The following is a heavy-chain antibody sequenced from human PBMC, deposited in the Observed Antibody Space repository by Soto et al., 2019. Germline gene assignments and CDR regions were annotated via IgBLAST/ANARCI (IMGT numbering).Heavy chain of an antibody. J-gene: IGHJ3*01. CDR3: ARASSFRGDFDF. Sequence: PSGTLSLTCAVSGGSIRSSSWWTWLRQSPGKGLEWIGEFYHAGSPHYNPSFQSRVTISADTSKNLFSLRLTSVTAADTAIYYCARASSFRGDFDFWGQGTAVTVSS. CDR1: GGSIRSSSW. CDR2: FYHAGSP. D-gene: IGHD2-21*01. V-gene: IGHV4-4*02.